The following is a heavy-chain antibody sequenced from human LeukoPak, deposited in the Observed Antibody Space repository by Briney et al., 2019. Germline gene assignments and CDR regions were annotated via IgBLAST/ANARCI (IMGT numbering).Heavy chain of an antibody. J-gene: IGHJ4*02. CDR3: AKERIAAAWPYYFDY. CDR2: LSGSGGDT. CDR1: GFTFRSYA. D-gene: IGHD6-13*01. V-gene: IGHV3-23*01. Sequence: GGSLRLSCAASGFTFRSYAMNWVRQAPGRGLEWVSSLSGSGGDTYYADSVKGRFTISRDNSKNTLYLQMTRLRVEDAAVYYCAKERIAAAWPYYFDYWGQGTLVTVSS.